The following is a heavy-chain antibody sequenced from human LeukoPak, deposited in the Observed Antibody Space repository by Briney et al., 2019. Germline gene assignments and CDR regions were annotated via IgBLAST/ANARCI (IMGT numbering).Heavy chain of an antibody. CDR3: AANYYDSSGYYYPFDY. V-gene: IGHV4-59*01. CDR1: GGSISSYY. D-gene: IGHD3-22*01. CDR2: IYYSGST. Sequence: SETLSLTCTVSGGSISSYYWSWIRQPPGKGLEWIGYIYYSGSTNYNPSLKSRVTISVDTSKNRFSLKLSSVTAADTAVYYCAANYYDSSGYYYPFDYWGQGTLVTVSS. J-gene: IGHJ4*02.